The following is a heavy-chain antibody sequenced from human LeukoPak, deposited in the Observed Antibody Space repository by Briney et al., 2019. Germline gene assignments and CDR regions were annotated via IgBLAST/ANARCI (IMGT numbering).Heavy chain of an antibody. D-gene: IGHD2-2*01. Sequence: TGGSLRLSCAASGITFSNAWMSWVRQAPGKGLEGVGRIKSKTDGGTTDYAAPVKGRFTISRDDSKNTLYLQMNSLKTEDTAVYYCTTGYCSRTSCYYFDYWGQGTLVTVSS. J-gene: IGHJ4*02. V-gene: IGHV3-15*01. CDR3: TTGYCSRTSCYYFDY. CDR2: IKSKTDGGTT. CDR1: GITFSNAW.